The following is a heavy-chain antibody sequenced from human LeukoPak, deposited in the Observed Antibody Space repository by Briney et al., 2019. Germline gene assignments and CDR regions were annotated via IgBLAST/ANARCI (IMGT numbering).Heavy chain of an antibody. Sequence: GGSLRLSCAASGFTFSSYSMNWVRQAPGKGLEWVSVIYSGGTTYYADSVKGRFTISRDNSNNTIYLEIDSLRAEDTAVYYCAKGRRFDAFDVWGRGTTVIVSS. CDR2: IYSGGTT. CDR3: AKGRRFDAFDV. J-gene: IGHJ3*01. CDR1: GFTFSSYS. V-gene: IGHV3-53*01. D-gene: IGHD4-17*01.